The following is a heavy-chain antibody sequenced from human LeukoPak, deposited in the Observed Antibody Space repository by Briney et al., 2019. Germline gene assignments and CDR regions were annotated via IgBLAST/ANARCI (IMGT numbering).Heavy chain of an antibody. CDR3: ARDTHNYYDSSGSLGY. J-gene: IGHJ4*02. CDR2: IIPIFGTA. Sequence: GASVKVSCKASGGTFSSYAISWVRQAPGQGLEWMGRIIPIFGTANYAQKFQGRVTITTDESTSTAYMELSSLRSEDTAVYYCARDTHNYYDSSGSLGYWGQGTLVTVSS. D-gene: IGHD3-22*01. CDR1: GGTFSSYA. V-gene: IGHV1-69*05.